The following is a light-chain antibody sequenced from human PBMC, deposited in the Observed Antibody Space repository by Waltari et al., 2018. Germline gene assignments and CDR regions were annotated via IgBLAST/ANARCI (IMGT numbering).Light chain of an antibody. CDR1: QGISSR. Sequence: DIQMTQSPSSVSASVGDSVTLTCRASQGISSRLAWYQQKPGKAPKLLIYDASSLHSGVPSRVSGSGSGTEFTLTISSLQPEDFATYYCLQVDSFPRTFGQGTKVEVK. J-gene: IGKJ1*01. CDR2: DAS. V-gene: IGKV1-12*01. CDR3: LQVDSFPRT.